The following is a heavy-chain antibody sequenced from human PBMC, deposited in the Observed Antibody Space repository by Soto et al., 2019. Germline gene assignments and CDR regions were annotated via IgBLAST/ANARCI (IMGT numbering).Heavy chain of an antibody. D-gene: IGHD5-18*01. CDR3: ARVDTISVADY. CDR1: GGSVSSSSYY. Sequence: SETLSLTCIVSGGSVSSSSYYWGWIRQPPGKGLEWIGSISYSGSTYYSPSLTSRVTISVDTSKNQFSLKLSSVTAADTAVYYCARVDTISVADYWGQGTLVTVSS. V-gene: IGHV4-39*01. CDR2: ISYSGST. J-gene: IGHJ4*02.